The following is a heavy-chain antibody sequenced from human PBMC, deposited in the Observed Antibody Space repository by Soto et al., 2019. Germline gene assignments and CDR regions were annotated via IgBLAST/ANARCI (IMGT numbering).Heavy chain of an antibody. CDR3: TRVAGGGWQRVFDY. J-gene: IGHJ4*02. CDR1: GFNFIDHD. D-gene: IGHD5-12*01. V-gene: IGHV3-23*01. Sequence: EVKLLESGGALVQPGGSLRLSCEASGFNFIDHDMSWVRQAPGKGLEWVSSITVGGAQKDYGQSVKGRFTISRDYSNDRWFLQMARRQGEDTAVKYWTRVAGGGWQRVFDYWGQGTVVTVSS. CDR2: ITVGGAQK.